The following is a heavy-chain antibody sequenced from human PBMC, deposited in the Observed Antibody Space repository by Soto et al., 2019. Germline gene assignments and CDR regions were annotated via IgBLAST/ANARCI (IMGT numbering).Heavy chain of an antibody. Sequence: QVQLVQSGAEVKKPGASVKVSCKASAYTITTYGIKWVRKAPGQGLEWMGWISGYNANTNYAQKLQGRVTMTTDRSTSTAYMELRSLTSDDTAVYYCARGGGGSSYYDLMDVWGQGTTVTVSS. J-gene: IGHJ6*02. CDR1: AYTITTYG. V-gene: IGHV1-18*01. CDR3: ARGGGGSSYYDLMDV. D-gene: IGHD3-10*01. CDR2: ISGYNANT.